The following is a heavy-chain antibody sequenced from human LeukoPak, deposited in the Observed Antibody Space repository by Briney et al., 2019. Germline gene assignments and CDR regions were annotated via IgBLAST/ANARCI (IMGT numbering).Heavy chain of an antibody. CDR3: ARDLTLGGNDAFDI. CDR2: INSDGSST. CDR1: GFTFSSHC. J-gene: IGHJ3*02. Sequence: AGGSLRLSCAASGFTFSSHCIHWVRQPPGKGLVWVSRINSDGSSTSYADSVKGRFTISRDNAKNTLYLQMNSLRAEDTAVYYCARDLTLGGNDAFDIWGQGTMVTVSS. D-gene: IGHD2-15*01. V-gene: IGHV3-74*01.